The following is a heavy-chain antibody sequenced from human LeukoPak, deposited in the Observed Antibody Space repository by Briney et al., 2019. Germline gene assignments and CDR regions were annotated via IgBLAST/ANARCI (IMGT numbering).Heavy chain of an antibody. J-gene: IGHJ4*02. V-gene: IGHV4-4*07. D-gene: IGHD6-13*01. CDR1: GGSITSYY. CDR3: ASTGYSSSWYEN. Sequence: PSETLSLTCTVSGGSITSYYWSWIRQPAGKGLEWIGRIYTSGSTNYNPSLKSRVNMSVDTSKNQFSLKMSSVTAADTAVYYCASTGYSSSWYENWGQGTLVTVSS. CDR2: IYTSGST.